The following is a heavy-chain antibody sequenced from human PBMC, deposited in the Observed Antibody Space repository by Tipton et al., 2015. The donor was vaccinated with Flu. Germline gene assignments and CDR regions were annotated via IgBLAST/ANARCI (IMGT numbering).Heavy chain of an antibody. V-gene: IGHV1-18*01. Sequence: QVQLVQSGAEVKKPGASVKVSCKASGYTFTSYGISWVRQAPGQGLEWMGWISAYNGNTNYAQKLQGRVTMTTDTSTSTAYMELRSLRSDDTAVYYCARTAVDTGSSWYGGYYFDYWGQGTLVTVSS. CDR2: ISAYNGNT. D-gene: IGHD6-13*01. CDR1: GYTFTSYG. J-gene: IGHJ4*02. CDR3: ARTAVDTGSSWYGGYYFDY.